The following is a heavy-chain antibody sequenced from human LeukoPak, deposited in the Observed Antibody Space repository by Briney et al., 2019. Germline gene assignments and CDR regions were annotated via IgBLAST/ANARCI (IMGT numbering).Heavy chain of an antibody. J-gene: IGHJ5*02. Sequence: SETLSLTCTVSGVSVNTFFWSWIRQPPGKGLEWIGYTYYSGSSNYNPSLKSRVTISVDTSKNQFSLKLSSVTAADTAVYYCARDRGAGGWVDPWGQGTLVTVSS. CDR1: GVSVNTFF. V-gene: IGHV4-59*02. CDR3: ARDRGAGGWVDP. D-gene: IGHD1-26*01. CDR2: TYYSGSS.